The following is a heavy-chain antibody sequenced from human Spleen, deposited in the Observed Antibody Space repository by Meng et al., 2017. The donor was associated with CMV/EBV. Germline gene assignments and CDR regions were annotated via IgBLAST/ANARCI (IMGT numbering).Heavy chain of an antibody. CDR3: ARAEGWFDP. CDR1: GFTFSSYA. J-gene: IGHJ5*02. CDR2: ISYDGSNK. Sequence: GGSLRLSCAASGFTFSSYAIHWVRQAPGKGLEWVALISYDGSNKYYADSVKGRFTISRDNSKNTLYLQMNSLRAEDTAVFYCARAEGWFDPWGQGTLVTVSS. V-gene: IGHV3-30*04.